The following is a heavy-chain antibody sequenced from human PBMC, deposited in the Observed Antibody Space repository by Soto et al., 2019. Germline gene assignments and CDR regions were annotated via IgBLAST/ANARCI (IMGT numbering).Heavy chain of an antibody. J-gene: IGHJ4*02. D-gene: IGHD2-15*01. CDR2: ISGSGGST. Sequence: EVQLLESGGGLVQPGGSLRLSCAAPGLTFRTDSMTWVRQAPGKGLEWVSIISGSGGSTYYADSVKGRFTVSRDNSKNTLYVQMSSLRVEDTAVYYCAKWTCRGGSRYFDYRGQGTLVTVSS. CDR3: AKWTCRGGSRYFDY. V-gene: IGHV3-23*01. CDR1: GLTFRTDS.